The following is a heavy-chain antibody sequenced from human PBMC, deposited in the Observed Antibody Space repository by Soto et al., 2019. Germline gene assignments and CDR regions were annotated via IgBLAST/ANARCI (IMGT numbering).Heavy chain of an antibody. CDR1: GGSISSGGYS. D-gene: IGHD2-2*01. CDR2: IYHSGST. J-gene: IGHJ5*02. Sequence: PSETLSLTCAVSGGSISSGGYSWSWIRQPPGKGLEWIGYIYHSGSTYYNPSLKSRVTISVDRSKNQFSLKLSSVTAADTAVYYCARDRWLGYCSSTSCNAWFDPWGQGTLVTVSS. V-gene: IGHV4-30-2*01. CDR3: ARDRWLGYCSSTSCNAWFDP.